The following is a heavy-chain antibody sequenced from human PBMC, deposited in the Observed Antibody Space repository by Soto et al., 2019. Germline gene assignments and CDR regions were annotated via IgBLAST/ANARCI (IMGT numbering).Heavy chain of an antibody. V-gene: IGHV3-30-3*01. J-gene: IGHJ6*02. Sequence: QVQLVESGGGVVQPGRSLRLSCAASGFTFSSYAMHWVRQAPGKGLEWVAVISNDGSNQYYGDSVKGRFTISRDKSKNTQYLQMNSLRAEDTAVYYCAIEYPTSSAGLYVWGQGTTVTVSS. D-gene: IGHD6-6*01. CDR3: AIEYPTSSAGLYV. CDR2: ISNDGSNQ. CDR1: GFTFSSYA.